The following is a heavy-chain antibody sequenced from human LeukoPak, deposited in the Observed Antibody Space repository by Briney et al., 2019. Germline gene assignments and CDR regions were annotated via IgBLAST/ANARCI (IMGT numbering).Heavy chain of an antibody. CDR2: IKQDGSEK. Sequence: GGSLRLSCAASGFTFRSFWMSWVRQAPGKGLECVANIKQDGSEKYYVSSVKGRFTISRDNAKKSLYLQMNSLRAEDTAVYYCAHSGDSSGYYSYAFDIWGQGTMVTVSS. V-gene: IGHV3-7*01. J-gene: IGHJ3*02. D-gene: IGHD3-22*01. CDR3: AHSGDSSGYYSYAFDI. CDR1: GFTFRSFW.